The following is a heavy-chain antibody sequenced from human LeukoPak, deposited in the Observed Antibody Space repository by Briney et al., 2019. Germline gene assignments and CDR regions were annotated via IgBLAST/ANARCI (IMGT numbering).Heavy chain of an antibody. V-gene: IGHV3-11*01. J-gene: IGHJ3*02. CDR2: ISSSGTGT. D-gene: IGHD6-25*01. Sequence: GGSLGLSCAASGFTLSDYFMTWIRQAPGKGLEWVSYISSSGTGTYYADSVKGRFTISRDNAENSLYLQMNSLRAEDTAVYYCARESAYAFDIWGQGTMVTVSS. CDR1: GFTLSDYF. CDR3: ARESAYAFDI.